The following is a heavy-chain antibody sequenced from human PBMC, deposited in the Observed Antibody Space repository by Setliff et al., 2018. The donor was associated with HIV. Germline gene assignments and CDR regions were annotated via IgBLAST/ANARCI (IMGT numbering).Heavy chain of an antibody. CDR3: ARAMSSSWYIDGFDI. CDR1: GGSISSSY. Sequence: SETLSLTCTVSGGSISSSYWTWTRQPPGKGLEWIGNIHYSGSTNYNPSLKSRVTISVDTSKSQFSLKLTSVTAADAAVYYCARAMSSSWYIDGFDIWGQGTVVTVSS. J-gene: IGHJ3*02. D-gene: IGHD6-13*01. V-gene: IGHV4-59*12. CDR2: IHYSGST.